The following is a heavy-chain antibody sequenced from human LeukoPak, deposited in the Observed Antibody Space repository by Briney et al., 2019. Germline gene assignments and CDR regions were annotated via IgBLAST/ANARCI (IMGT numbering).Heavy chain of an antibody. CDR3: ARGGSGFIP. Sequence: GGSLRLSCVGSGFTFSSYWMSWVRQAPGKGLEWVANIKLDGSEKYYVDSVKGRFIISRDNAKNSLYLQMNSLRAEDTAVYYCARGGSGFIPWGQGTLVTVSS. J-gene: IGHJ5*02. D-gene: IGHD6-19*01. CDR2: IKLDGSEK. V-gene: IGHV3-7*04. CDR1: GFTFSSYW.